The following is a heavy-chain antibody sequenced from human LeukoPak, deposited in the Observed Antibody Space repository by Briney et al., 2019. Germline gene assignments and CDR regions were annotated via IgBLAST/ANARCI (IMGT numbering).Heavy chain of an antibody. CDR1: GYTFTGYY. D-gene: IGHD6-6*01. CDR3: ARDTYSSSPHNRFDP. V-gene: IGHV1-2*02. Sequence: ASVKVSCKASGYTFTGYYMHWVRQAPGQGLEWMGWINPNSGGTNYAQKFQGRVTMTRDTSISTAYMELSRLRSDDTAVYYCARDTYSSSPHNRFDPWGQGTLVTVSS. CDR2: INPNSGGT. J-gene: IGHJ5*02.